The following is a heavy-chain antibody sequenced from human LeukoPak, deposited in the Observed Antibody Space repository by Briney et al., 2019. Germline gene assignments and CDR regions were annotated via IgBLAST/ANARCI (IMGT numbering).Heavy chain of an antibody. CDR1: GLAFSNYA. V-gene: IGHV3-30*04. J-gene: IGHJ4*02. CDR3: ARAQAYYDILTGYYSGYLDY. Sequence: CLRLSCGAAGLAFSNYAMQWVRQAPGKGLEWVAVISYDGSNKYYADSVKGRFTISRDNSKNTLYLQMNSLRAEDTAVYYCARAQAYYDILTGYYSGYLDYWGQGTLVTVSS. CDR2: ISYDGSNK. D-gene: IGHD3-9*01.